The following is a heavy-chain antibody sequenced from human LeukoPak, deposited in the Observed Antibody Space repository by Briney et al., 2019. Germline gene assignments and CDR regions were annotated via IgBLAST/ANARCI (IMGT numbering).Heavy chain of an antibody. V-gene: IGHV1-18*01. CDR1: GYTFTSYG. Sequence: ASVKVPCKASGYTFTSYGISWVRQAPGQGLEWMGWISAYNGNTNYAQKLQGRVTMTTDTSTSTAYMELRSLRSDDTAVYYCARDQYYYDSSGYYGGDYWGQGTLVTVSS. CDR2: ISAYNGNT. D-gene: IGHD3-22*01. CDR3: ARDQYYYDSSGYYGGDY. J-gene: IGHJ4*02.